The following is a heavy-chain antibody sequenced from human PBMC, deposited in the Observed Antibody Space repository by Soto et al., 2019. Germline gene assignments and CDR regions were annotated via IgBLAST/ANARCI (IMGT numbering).Heavy chain of an antibody. D-gene: IGHD1-1*01. Sequence: SETLSLTCTVSGGSISSSSYYWGWIRQHPGKGLEWIGNIYYSGSTYYNPSLKSRVTISVDTPKNQFSLKLSSVTAADTAVYYCARVIHPLTVESYYYYYMDVWGKGTTVTVSS. CDR2: IYYSGST. V-gene: IGHV4-39*07. J-gene: IGHJ6*03. CDR1: GGSISSSSYY. CDR3: ARVIHPLTVESYYYYYMDV.